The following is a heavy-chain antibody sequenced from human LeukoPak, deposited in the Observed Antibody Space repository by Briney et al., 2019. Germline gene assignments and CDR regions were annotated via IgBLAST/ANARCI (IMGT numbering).Heavy chain of an antibody. CDR2: IYPGDSDT. Sequence: GESLKISFKTSGYSFTSYWIGWVRPLSGKGLEWMGIIYPGDSDTRYSPSFQGQVTISADKSISTAYLQWSSLKASDTAMYYCARGLSVPGTPNFGYWGQGTLVTVSS. V-gene: IGHV5-51*01. CDR3: ARGLSVPGTPNFGY. CDR1: GYSFTSYW. J-gene: IGHJ4*02. D-gene: IGHD6-19*01.